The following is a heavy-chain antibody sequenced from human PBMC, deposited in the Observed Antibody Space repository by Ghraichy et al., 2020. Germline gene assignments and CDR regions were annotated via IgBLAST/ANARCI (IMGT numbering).Heavy chain of an antibody. CDR1: GGTFSSYA. V-gene: IGHV1-69*04. J-gene: IGHJ6*02. CDR3: ARDGDYGKTENDYYYYYGMDV. D-gene: IGHD3-10*01. CDR2: IIPILGIA. Sequence: SVKVSCKASGGTFSSYAISWVRQAPGQGLEWMGRIIPILGIANYAQKFQGRVTITADKSTSTDYMELSSLRSEDTAVYYCARDGDYGKTENDYYYYYGMDVWGQGTTVTVSS.